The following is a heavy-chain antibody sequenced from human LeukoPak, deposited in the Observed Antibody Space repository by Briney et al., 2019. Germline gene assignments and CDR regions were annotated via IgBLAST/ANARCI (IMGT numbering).Heavy chain of an antibody. CDR3: ARRSRIAAAGTGNWFDP. J-gene: IGHJ5*02. CDR1: GGSISSGSYY. CDR2: INHSGST. V-gene: IGHV4-39*07. D-gene: IGHD6-13*01. Sequence: PSETLSLTCTVSGGSISSGSYYWSWIRQPPGKGLEWIGEINHSGSTNYNPSLKSRVTISVDTSKNQFSLKLSSVTAADTAVYYCARRSRIAAAGTGNWFDPWGQGTLVTVSS.